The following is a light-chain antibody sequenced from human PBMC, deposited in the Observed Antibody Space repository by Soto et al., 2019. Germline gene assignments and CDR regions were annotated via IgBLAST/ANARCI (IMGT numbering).Light chain of an antibody. CDR2: GAS. CDR3: QQYGRSPFT. CDR1: QSVSSNN. V-gene: IGKV3-20*01. J-gene: IGKJ3*01. Sequence: EIVLTQSPGTLSLSPGERATLSSRASQSVSSNNLAWYQQRHGQAPSVVIYGASTRATGIPERFSGSGSGTDFTLTISRLEPEDFAVYYCQQYGRSPFTFGRGTKVDIK.